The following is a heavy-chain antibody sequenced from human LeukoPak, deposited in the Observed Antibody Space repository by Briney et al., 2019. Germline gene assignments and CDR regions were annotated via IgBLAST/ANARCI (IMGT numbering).Heavy chain of an antibody. CDR2: ISGSGGST. Sequence: GGSLRLSCAAPGFTFSSYAMSWVRQAPGKGLEWVSAISGSGGSTYYADSVKGRFTISRDNSKNTVYLQMNSLRAEDTAVYYCANRPNYSSSSRYYYYMDVWGKGTTVTVSS. D-gene: IGHD6-6*01. CDR3: ANRPNYSSSSRYYYYMDV. CDR1: GFTFSSYA. V-gene: IGHV3-23*01. J-gene: IGHJ6*03.